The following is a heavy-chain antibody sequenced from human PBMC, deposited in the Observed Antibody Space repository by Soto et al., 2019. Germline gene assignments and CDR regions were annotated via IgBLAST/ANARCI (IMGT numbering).Heavy chain of an antibody. CDR1: GGSLSSYY. J-gene: IGHJ5*02. D-gene: IGHD6-25*01. CDR2: VYFSGNT. Sequence: SETLSLTCTVSGGSLSSYYWTWIRQSPGKGLEWIGYVYFSGNTNYNPSLKSRVAISIDTSKNQFSLRLASVTAADTAFYYCGSVRPSGYVLSWGQGTLVTVYS. CDR3: GSVRPSGYVLS. V-gene: IGHV4-59*01.